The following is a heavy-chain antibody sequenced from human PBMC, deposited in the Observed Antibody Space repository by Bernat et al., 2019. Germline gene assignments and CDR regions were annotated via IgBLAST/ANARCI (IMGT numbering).Heavy chain of an antibody. CDR2: IYFSGST. D-gene: IGHD1-1*01. CDR3: ARRNGPHDYFDY. J-gene: IGHJ4*02. V-gene: IGHV4-59*08. CDR1: GASISSHY. Sequence: QVQLQESGPGLVKPSETLSLTCTVSGASISSHYWSWIRQPPGKGLEWIGYIYFSGSTNYNPTLKSRVTISIDTSKSRFSLKLSSVTAADTAVYHCARRNGPHDYFDYWGQGTRVTVSS.